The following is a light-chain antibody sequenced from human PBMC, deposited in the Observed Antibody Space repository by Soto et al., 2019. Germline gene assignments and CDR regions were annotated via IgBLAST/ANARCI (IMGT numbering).Light chain of an antibody. Sequence: EIVFTQYPGTQSLSPGERATLSCRASQSVSSSYLAWYQQKPGQAPRLLIYGASSRATGIPARFSGSGSGTEFTLTISSLQSEDFAVYYCQQYNNWPLTFGQGTKVDIK. CDR3: QQYNNWPLT. CDR2: GAS. V-gene: IGKV3D-15*01. J-gene: IGKJ1*01. CDR1: QSVSSSY.